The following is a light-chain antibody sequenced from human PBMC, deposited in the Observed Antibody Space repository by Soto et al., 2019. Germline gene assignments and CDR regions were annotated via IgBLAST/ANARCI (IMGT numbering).Light chain of an antibody. CDR1: QSVSNTY. V-gene: IGKV3-20*01. J-gene: IGKJ1*01. Sequence: EIVLTQSPGTLSLSPGDTATLSCRASQSVSNTYLAWYQQKPGQAPRLLIYGASSRATGFPDRFSGSGSGTDFTLTISRLEPEDFAVYYCQQYGSSGTFGQGTKVDI. CDR3: QQYGSSGT. CDR2: GAS.